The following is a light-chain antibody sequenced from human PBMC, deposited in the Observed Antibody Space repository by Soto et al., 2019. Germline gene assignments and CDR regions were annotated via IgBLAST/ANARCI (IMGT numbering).Light chain of an antibody. CDR2: DAS. J-gene: IGKJ3*01. CDR1: QSVSRY. Sequence: EIVLTQSPATLSLSPGERATLSCRASQSVSRYLAWYQQKPGQAPRLLIYDASNRATGIPARFSGSGSGTDCTLTISSLEPEDFAVDYGHHRRNWPSFGPGTKVDIK. V-gene: IGKV3-11*01. CDR3: HHRRNWPS.